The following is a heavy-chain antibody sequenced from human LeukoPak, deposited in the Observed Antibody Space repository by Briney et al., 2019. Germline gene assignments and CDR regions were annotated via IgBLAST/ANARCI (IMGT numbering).Heavy chain of an antibody. CDR1: GYTFTGYY. D-gene: IGHD3-22*01. CDR2: INPNSGDT. V-gene: IGHV1-2*02. CDR3: ARDAIHKDYYDSSGYEDY. J-gene: IGHJ4*02. Sequence: GASVKVSCTASGYTFTGYYMHWVRQAPGQGLEWMGWINPNSGDTNYAQKFQGRVTMTRDTSISTAYMELSRLRSDDTAVYYCARDAIHKDYYDSSGYEDYWGQGTLVTVSS.